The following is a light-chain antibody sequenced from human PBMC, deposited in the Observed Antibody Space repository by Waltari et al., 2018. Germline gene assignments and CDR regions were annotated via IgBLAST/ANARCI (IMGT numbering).Light chain of an antibody. CDR1: ESVLYSSNNKNH. V-gene: IGKV4-1*01. CDR3: QQYYNTPLT. Sequence: DIVMTQSPESLAVSLCERATINCKTSESVLYSSNNKNHLAWYQQKPGQPPKLLLYWASTRKSGVPERFSGSGSETDFTLTVTSLQAEDVAVYYCQQYYNTPLTFGGGTKVEIK. J-gene: IGKJ4*01. CDR2: WAS.